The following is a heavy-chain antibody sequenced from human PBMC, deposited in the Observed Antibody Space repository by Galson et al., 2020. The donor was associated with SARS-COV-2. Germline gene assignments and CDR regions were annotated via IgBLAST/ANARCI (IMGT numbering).Heavy chain of an antibody. V-gene: IGHV4-34*01. J-gene: IGHJ4*02. CDR1: GGSFSGYY. CDR2: INHSGST. D-gene: IGHD6-13*01. CDR3: ARGLGAPIAAAGTGYFDY. Sequence: SQTLSLTCAVYGGSFSGYYWSWIRQPPGKGLEWIGEINHSGSTNYNPSLKSRVTISVDTSKNQFSLKLSSVTAADTAVYYCARGLGAPIAAAGTGYFDYWGQGTLVTVSS.